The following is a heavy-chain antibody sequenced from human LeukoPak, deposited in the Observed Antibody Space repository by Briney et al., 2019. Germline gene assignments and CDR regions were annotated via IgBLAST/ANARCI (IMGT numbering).Heavy chain of an antibody. CDR3: ARRYSSSWYDAFDI. CDR2: IYYSGST. J-gene: IGHJ3*02. D-gene: IGHD6-13*01. V-gene: IGHV4-59*01. Sequence: SETLSLTCTVSGGSISSSYWSWIRQPPGKGLEWIGYIYYSGSTNYNPSLKSRVTISVDTSKNQFSLKLSSVTAADTAVYYCARRYSSSWYDAFDIWGQGTMVTVTS. CDR1: GGSISSSY.